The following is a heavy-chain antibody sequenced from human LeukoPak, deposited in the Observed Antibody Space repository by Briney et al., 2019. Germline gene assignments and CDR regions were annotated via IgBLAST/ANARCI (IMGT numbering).Heavy chain of an antibody. V-gene: IGHV3-53*01. Sequence: QSGGSLRLSCAASGFTVSSNYMSWVRQAPGKGLEWVSVIYSGGSTYYADSVKGRFTISRDNSKNTLYLQMNSLRAEDTAVYYCAKCNRYFYDSSGYSAANYWGQGTLVTVSS. D-gene: IGHD3-22*01. CDR2: IYSGGST. J-gene: IGHJ4*02. CDR3: AKCNRYFYDSSGYSAANY. CDR1: GFTVSSNY.